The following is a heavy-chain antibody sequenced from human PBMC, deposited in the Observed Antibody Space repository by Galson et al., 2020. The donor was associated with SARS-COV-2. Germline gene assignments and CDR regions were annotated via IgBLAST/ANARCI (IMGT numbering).Heavy chain of an antibody. CDR3: ARLNDDYYYYHGMDV. V-gene: IGHV4-39*01. Sequence: SETLSLTCTVSVCSISSSSYYWGWIRQPPGKGLEWIGGIYYSGSTYYNPPLQTRATISVDTSKNQFSLKLSSVPAADTAVYYCARLNDDYYYYHGMDVWGQGTTVTVSS. D-gene: IGHD2-8*01. CDR1: VCSISSSSYY. CDR2: IYYSGST. J-gene: IGHJ6*02.